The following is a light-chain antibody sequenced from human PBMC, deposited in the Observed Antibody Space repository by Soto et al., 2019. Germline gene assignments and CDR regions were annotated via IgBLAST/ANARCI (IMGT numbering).Light chain of an antibody. CDR1: SSNIGSNT. Sequence: QSVLTQPPSASGTPGQRVTISCSGSSSNIGSNTVNWYQQIPGTATKLLIYSNNQRPSGVPDRFSGSKSGTSASLAISGLQSEDEADYYCAAWDDSLNGVVFGGGTKLTVL. V-gene: IGLV1-44*01. CDR2: SNN. J-gene: IGLJ2*01. CDR3: AAWDDSLNGVV.